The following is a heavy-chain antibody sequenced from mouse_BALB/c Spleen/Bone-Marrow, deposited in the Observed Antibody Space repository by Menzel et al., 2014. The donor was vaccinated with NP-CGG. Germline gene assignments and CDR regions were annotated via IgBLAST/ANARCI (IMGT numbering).Heavy chain of an antibody. CDR1: GYTFTDYY. CDR2: IYPGSGNA. CDR3: TRSGVRTFAY. J-gene: IGHJ3*01. D-gene: IGHD2-14*01. Sequence: QVHVKQSGAELARPGASVKLSCKASGYTFTDYYINWVKQRTGQGLEWIGEIYPGSGNAYYNEKFKGEATLTADKSSSTAYMQLSSLTSEDSAVYLCTRSGVRTFAYWGQGTLVTVST. V-gene: IGHV1-77*01.